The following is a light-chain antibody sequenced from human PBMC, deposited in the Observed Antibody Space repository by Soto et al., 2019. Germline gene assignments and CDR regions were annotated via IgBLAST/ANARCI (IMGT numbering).Light chain of an antibody. CDR1: QSVSSN. CDR3: QQYNNWPGT. CDR2: GAS. Sequence: EIVMTQSPATLSVSPGKRATLSCMASQSVSSNLAWYQQKPGQAPRLLIYGASTRATGIPARFSGSGSGTEFTLTISSLQSEDFAVYYCQQYNNWPGTFGPGTKVDIK. J-gene: IGKJ3*01. V-gene: IGKV3-15*01.